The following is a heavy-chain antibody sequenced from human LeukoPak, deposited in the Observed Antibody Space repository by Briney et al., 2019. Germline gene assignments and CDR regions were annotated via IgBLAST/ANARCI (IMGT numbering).Heavy chain of an antibody. CDR2: VNHSGST. J-gene: IGHJ4*02. Sequence: SETLSLTCAVYGGSFSGYYWSWIRQPPGKGLEWIGEVNHSGSTNYNPSLKSRVTISVDTSKNQFSLRLSSVTAADTAVYYCARGCRGGGCPIHPFDYWGQGTLVTVSS. D-gene: IGHD2-15*01. CDR1: GGSFSGYY. V-gene: IGHV4-34*01. CDR3: ARGCRGGGCPIHPFDY.